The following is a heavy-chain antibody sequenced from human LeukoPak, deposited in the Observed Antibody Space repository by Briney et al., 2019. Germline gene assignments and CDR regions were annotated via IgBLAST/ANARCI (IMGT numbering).Heavy chain of an antibody. Sequence: GGSLRLSCTASGFTFRSYALSWVRQAPGKGLEWVSATTGSGDKLFYADSVKGRFTISRDNSKNTLYLQINSLRAEDTAVYYCAKDEDDFWSGYLDYWGQGTLVTVSS. J-gene: IGHJ4*02. CDR2: TTGSGDKL. D-gene: IGHD3-3*01. V-gene: IGHV3-23*01. CDR1: GFTFRSYA. CDR3: AKDEDDFWSGYLDY.